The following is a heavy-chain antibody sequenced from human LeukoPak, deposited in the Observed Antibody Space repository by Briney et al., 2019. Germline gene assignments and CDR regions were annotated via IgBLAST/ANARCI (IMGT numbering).Heavy chain of an antibody. V-gene: IGHV3-23*01. D-gene: IGHD6-13*01. Sequence: GGSLRLSCAASGFTFSSYAMSWVRQAPGKGLEWVSAISGSGGSTYYADSVKGRFTISRDNSKNTLYLQMNSLRAEDTAVYYCAKDPGMRYIAAAGTFDYWGQGTLVTVSS. CDR3: AKDPGMRYIAAAGTFDY. CDR1: GFTFSSYA. CDR2: ISGSGGST. J-gene: IGHJ4*02.